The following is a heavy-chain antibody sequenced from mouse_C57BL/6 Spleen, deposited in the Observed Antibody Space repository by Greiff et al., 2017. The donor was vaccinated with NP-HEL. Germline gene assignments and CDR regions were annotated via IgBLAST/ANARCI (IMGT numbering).Heavy chain of an antibody. V-gene: IGHV1-19*01. D-gene: IGHD1-1*01. CDR2: INPYNGGT. CDR1: GYTFTDYY. CDR3: ARNPYYYGSRSFDY. J-gene: IGHJ2*01. Sequence: EVQLQQSGPVLVKPGASVKMSCKASGYTFTDYYMNWVKQSHGKSLEWIGVINPYNGGTSYNQKFKGKATLTVDKSSSTAYMELNSLTSEDSAVYYCARNPYYYGSRSFDYWGQGTTLTVSS.